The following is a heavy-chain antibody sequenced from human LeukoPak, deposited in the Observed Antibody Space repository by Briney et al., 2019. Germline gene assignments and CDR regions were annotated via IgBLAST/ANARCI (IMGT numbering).Heavy chain of an antibody. CDR2: ISYTGST. D-gene: IGHD3-9*01. CDR1: GASMISHNYY. J-gene: IGHJ6*03. V-gene: IGHV4-39*01. CDR3: AKLLSYDILTDNYYNYYMDV. Sequence: SETLSLTCSVSGASMISHNYYWGWIRQPPGKALELIGSISYTGSTFYRPSLKSRVTMSVDTSNNQFALRVNSVTAADTAVYYCAKLLSYDILTDNYYNYYMDVWGKGTTVTVSS.